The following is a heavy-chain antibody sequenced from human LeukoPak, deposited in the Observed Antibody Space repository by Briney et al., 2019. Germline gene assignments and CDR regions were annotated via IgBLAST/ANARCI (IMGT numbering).Heavy chain of an antibody. V-gene: IGHV1-69*13. CDR1: GGTFSSYA. CDR3: ARREGYCSSTSCYAPFDY. Sequence: VASVKVSCKASGGTFSSYAISWVRQAPGQGLEWMGGIIPIFGTPNYAQKFQGRVTITADESTSTAYMELSSLRSEDTAVYYCARREGYCSSTSCYAPFDYWGQGTLVTVSS. D-gene: IGHD2-2*01. CDR2: IIPIFGTP. J-gene: IGHJ4*02.